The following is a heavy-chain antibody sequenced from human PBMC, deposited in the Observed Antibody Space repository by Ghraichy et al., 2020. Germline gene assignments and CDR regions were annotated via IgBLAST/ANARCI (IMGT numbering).Heavy chain of an antibody. D-gene: IGHD2-21*01. CDR3: ASEYSASQFFYGMDD. CDR1: GGPIRSSSYL. V-gene: IGHV4-39*02. J-gene: IGHJ6*02. CDR2: VFYTGRT. Sequence: SETLSLTCTVSGGPIRSSSYLWGWIRQPPGKGLEWIGTVFYTGRTYYNPSLRSRVVISVDTSKNEFSLKVGSVTAADTAVYFCASEYSASQFFYGMDDWGQGTTGTVSS.